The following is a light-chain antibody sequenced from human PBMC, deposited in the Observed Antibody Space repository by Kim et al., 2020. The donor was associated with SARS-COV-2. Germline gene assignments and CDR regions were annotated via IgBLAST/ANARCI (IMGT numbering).Light chain of an antibody. V-gene: IGKV1-27*01. CDR1: QGITNS. CDR3: QKYNSAPWT. J-gene: IGKJ1*01. CDR2: AAS. Sequence: DIQMTQSPSSLSLSVGDRATISCRASQGITNSLAWYQQKPGKVPRLLIYAASALHSGVPSRFSGSGSGTDFTLTISSLQPEDVATYYCQKYNSAPWTFGQGTKVDIK.